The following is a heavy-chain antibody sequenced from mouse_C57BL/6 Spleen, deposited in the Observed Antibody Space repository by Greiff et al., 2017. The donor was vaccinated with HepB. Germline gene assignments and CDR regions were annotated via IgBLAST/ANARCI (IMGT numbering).Heavy chain of an antibody. CDR1: GYTFTSYG. CDR2: IYPRSGNT. V-gene: IGHV1-81*01. CDR3: ARLGSHFDY. D-gene: IGHD6-2*01. Sequence: QVQLKESGAELARPGASVKLSCKASGYTFTSYGISWVKQRTGQGLEWIGEIYPRSGNTYYIEKFKGKATLTADKSSSTAYMELRSLTSEDSAVYFCARLGSHFDYWGQGTTLTVSS. J-gene: IGHJ2*01.